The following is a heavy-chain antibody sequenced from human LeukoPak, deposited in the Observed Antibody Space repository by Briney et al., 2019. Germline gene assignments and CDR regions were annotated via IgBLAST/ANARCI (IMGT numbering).Heavy chain of an antibody. V-gene: IGHV3-30*18. Sequence: PGRSLRLSCAASGFTFSSYGMDWVRQAPGKGLEWVAVISYDGSNKYYADSVKGRFTISRDNSKNTLYLQMNSLRAEDTAVYYCAKPAGVQLYNFDYWGQGTLVTVYS. J-gene: IGHJ4*02. CDR1: GFTFSSYG. CDR3: AKPAGVQLYNFDY. D-gene: IGHD1-1*01. CDR2: ISYDGSNK.